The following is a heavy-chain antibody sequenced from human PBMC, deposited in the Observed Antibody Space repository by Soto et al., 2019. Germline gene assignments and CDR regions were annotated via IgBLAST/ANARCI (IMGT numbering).Heavy chain of an antibody. CDR2: ISGSGDGA. V-gene: IGHV3-23*01. CDR1: GFTFSNFP. Sequence: GGSLILSCAASGFTFSNFPMTWVHQAPGKGLEWVSGISGSGDGAYYADSVKGRFTISRDNSKNTLFLQMNSLRAEDTAVYYCAKYSAAGSRYFDYWGQGTLVTVSS. J-gene: IGHJ4*02. CDR3: AKYSAAGSRYFDY. D-gene: IGHD6-13*01.